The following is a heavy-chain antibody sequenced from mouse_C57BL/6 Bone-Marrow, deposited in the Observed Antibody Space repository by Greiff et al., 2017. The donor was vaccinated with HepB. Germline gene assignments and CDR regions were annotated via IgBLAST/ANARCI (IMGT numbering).Heavy chain of an antibody. CDR2: ISDGGSYT. D-gene: IGHD1-1*01. J-gene: IGHJ1*03. CDR1: GFTFSSYA. CDR3: ARDRGTVVAHWYFDV. Sequence: EVKLVESGGGLVKPGGSLKLSCAASGFTFSSYAMSWVRQTPEKRLGWVATISDGGSYTYYPDNVKGRFTISRDNAKNNLYLQMSHLKSEDTAMYYCARDRGTVVAHWYFDVWGTGTTVTVSS. V-gene: IGHV5-4*01.